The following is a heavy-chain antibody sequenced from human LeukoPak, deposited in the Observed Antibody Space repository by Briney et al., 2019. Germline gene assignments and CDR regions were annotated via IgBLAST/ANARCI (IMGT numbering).Heavy chain of an antibody. V-gene: IGHV4-39*02. CDR2: IYYTGTP. CDR1: GTSMSSSRYY. D-gene: IGHD3-3*01. Sequence: PETLSLTCTVSGTSMSSSRYYWGWIRQPPGKWLEWIGSIYYTGTPCYNPSLKSRVTISVDTSQNHFSLKMSSVTAADTAVYYCATMGDFGVILHTDFWGQGTMVTVSS. J-gene: IGHJ3*01. CDR3: ATMGDFGVILHTDF.